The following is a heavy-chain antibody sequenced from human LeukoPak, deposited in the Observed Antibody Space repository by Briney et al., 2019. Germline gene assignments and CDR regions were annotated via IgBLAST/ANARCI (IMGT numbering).Heavy chain of an antibody. CDR1: GFTFSSYA. D-gene: IGHD2-2*01. Sequence: GGSLRLSCAASGFTFSSYAMSWVRQAPGKGLEWVSAISDSGGSTYYADSVKGRFTISRDNSKNTLYLQMNSLRAEDTAVYYCAKGGPAAMSYYYYGMDVWGQGTTVTVSS. J-gene: IGHJ6*02. CDR3: AKGGPAAMSYYYYGMDV. V-gene: IGHV3-23*01. CDR2: ISDSGGST.